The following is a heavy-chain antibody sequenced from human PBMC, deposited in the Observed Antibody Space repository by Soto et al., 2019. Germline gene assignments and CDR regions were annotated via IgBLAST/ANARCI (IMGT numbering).Heavy chain of an antibody. V-gene: IGHV3-48*03. CDR2: ISSSGSTA. CDR1: GFTFSRFE. D-gene: IGHD3-10*01. J-gene: IGHJ4*02. Sequence: GGSLRLSCSASGFTFSRFELHWVRQAPGKGLEWISYISSSGSTAYYASSVEGRFTISRDNANNSVYLQMDSLRAEDTALYYCTRAAWFPYLSFYWGQGALVTVSS. CDR3: TRAAWFPYLSFY.